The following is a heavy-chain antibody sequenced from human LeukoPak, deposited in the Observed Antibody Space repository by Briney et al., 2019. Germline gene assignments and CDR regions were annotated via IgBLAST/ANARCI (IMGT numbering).Heavy chain of an antibody. CDR2: INPSGGST. CDR1: GYTFTSYY. J-gene: IGHJ6*02. CDR3: ARGGKTTVTTLPFQDV. Sequence: ASVKVSCTASGYTFTSYYMHWVRQAPGQGLEWMGIINPSGGSTSYAQKFQGRVTMTRDTSTSTVYMELRSLRSDDTAVYYCARGGKTTVTTLPFQDVWGQGTTVTVSS. D-gene: IGHD4-17*01. V-gene: IGHV1-46*01.